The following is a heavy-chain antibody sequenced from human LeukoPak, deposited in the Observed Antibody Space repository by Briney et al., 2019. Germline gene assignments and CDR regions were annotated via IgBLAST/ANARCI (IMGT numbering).Heavy chain of an antibody. CDR2: IYSGGST. Sequence: GGSLRLSCAASGFTVSSNYMSWVRQAPGKGLEWVSVIYSGGSTYYADSVKGRFTISRHNSKNTLYLQMNSLRAEDTAVYYCAREYYDFWSGYRAYGMDVWGQGTTVTVSS. V-gene: IGHV3-53*01. D-gene: IGHD3-3*01. CDR1: GFTVSSNY. J-gene: IGHJ6*02. CDR3: AREYYDFWSGYRAYGMDV.